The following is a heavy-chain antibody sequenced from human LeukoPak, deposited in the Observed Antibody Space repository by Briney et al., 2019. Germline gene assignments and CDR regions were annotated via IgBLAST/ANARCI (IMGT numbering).Heavy chain of an antibody. V-gene: IGHV4-59*01. CDR2: IYYSGST. CDR3: ARVPDSSGWFDY. J-gene: IGHJ4*02. CDR1: GGSISSYY. D-gene: IGHD6-19*01. Sequence: SETLSLTRTVSGGSISSYYWGWIRQPPGKGLEWIGYIYYSGSTNYNPSLKSRVTISVDTSKNQFSLKLSSVTAADTAVYYCARVPDSSGWFDYWGQGTLVTVSS.